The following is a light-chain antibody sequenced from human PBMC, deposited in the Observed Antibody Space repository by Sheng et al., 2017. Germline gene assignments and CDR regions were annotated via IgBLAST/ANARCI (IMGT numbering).Light chain of an antibody. Sequence: DIVMTQSPESLAVSLGERATINCKSSQSVLNSSNRRNSLAWYQQRPGQPPKMLIYWASTRDSGVPDRFSGSGSGTDFTLTISSLQPEDVAVYYCQQYFSGRTFGQGTKVEVK. V-gene: IGKV4-1*01. CDR3: QQYFSGRT. J-gene: IGKJ1*01. CDR1: QSVLNSSNRRNS. CDR2: WAS.